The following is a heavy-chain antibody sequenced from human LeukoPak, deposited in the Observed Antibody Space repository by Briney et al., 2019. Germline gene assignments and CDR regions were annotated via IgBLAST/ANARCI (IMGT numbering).Heavy chain of an antibody. V-gene: IGHV3-21*01. D-gene: IGHD6-13*01. CDR2: ISSSSSYI. CDR3: ATFRRATGTGY. Sequence: GGSLRLSCAASGFTFSSYSMNWVRQAPGKGLEWVSSISSSSSYIYYADSVKGRFTISRDNAKNSLYLQMNSLRVEDMAVYYCATFRRATGTGYWGQGTLVTVSS. J-gene: IGHJ4*02. CDR1: GFTFSSYS.